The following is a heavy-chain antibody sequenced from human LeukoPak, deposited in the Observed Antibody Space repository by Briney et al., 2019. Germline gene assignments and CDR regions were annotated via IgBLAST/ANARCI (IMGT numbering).Heavy chain of an antibody. CDR2: IYHSGST. J-gene: IGHJ4*02. CDR1: GGSFSGYY. V-gene: IGHV4-34*01. CDR3: ARVLDWGVYFEY. Sequence: SETLSLTCGVYGGSFSGYYWSWIRQPPGKGLEWIGEIYHSGSTNYNPSLRSRVTISVDKSKNQFSLKLSSVTAADTAVYYCARVLDWGVYFEYWGQGTLVSVSS. D-gene: IGHD7-27*01.